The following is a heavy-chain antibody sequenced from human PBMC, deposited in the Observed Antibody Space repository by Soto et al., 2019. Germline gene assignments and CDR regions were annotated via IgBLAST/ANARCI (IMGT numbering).Heavy chain of an antibody. D-gene: IGHD6-13*01. CDR2: FDPEDGET. Sequence: ASVKVSCKVSGYTLTELSMHWVRQAPGKGLEWMGGFDPEDGETIDAQKFQGRVTMTEDTSTDTAYMELSSLRSEDTAVYYCATEAEAAHRFAYWGQGTLVTVSS. V-gene: IGHV1-24*01. CDR1: GYTLTELS. CDR3: ATEAEAAHRFAY. J-gene: IGHJ4*02.